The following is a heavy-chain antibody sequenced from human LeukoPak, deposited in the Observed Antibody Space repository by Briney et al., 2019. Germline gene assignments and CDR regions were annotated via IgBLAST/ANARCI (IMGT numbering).Heavy chain of an antibody. CDR1: GYTFTSYW. V-gene: IGHV5-51*01. CDR2: IYPGDSDT. CDR3: ARRARGVCSSTSCFVDY. Sequence: PGESLKISCKGSGYTFTSYWIGWVRQMPGKGLEWMGIIYPGDSDTRYSPSFQGQVTISADKSISTAYLQWSSLRASDTAMYYCARRARGVCSSTSCFVDYWGQGTLVTVSS. J-gene: IGHJ4*02. D-gene: IGHD2-2*01.